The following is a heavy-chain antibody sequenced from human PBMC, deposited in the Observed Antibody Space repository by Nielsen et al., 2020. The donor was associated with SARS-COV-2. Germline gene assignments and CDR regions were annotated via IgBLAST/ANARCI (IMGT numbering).Heavy chain of an antibody. CDR3: ARDHNTLVRGVLWFDP. Sequence: SETLSLTCTVSGDSISSRSYSWGWIRQSPGKGLEWIGSMFYSGSTYYNPSLKSRVTISLDTSKNQFSLKMTSVTAADTAVYYCARDHNTLVRGVLWFDPWGLGTLVIVSS. CDR2: MFYSGST. CDR1: GDSISSRSYS. D-gene: IGHD3-10*01. J-gene: IGHJ5*02. V-gene: IGHV4-39*07.